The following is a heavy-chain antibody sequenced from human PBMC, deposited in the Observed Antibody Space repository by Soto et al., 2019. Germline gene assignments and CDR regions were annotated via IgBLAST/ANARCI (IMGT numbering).Heavy chain of an antibody. J-gene: IGHJ4*02. CDR2: LYWDDDK. D-gene: IGHD7-27*01. Sequence: QITLKESGPTLVKPTQTLTLTCAFSGFSLSTSGVGVGWIRQPPGKALEWLAFLYWDDDKRYSPSLKSRHTITKDTSKNPVLLTMTNMDPVDTATYYCARTSVNWGSRGLVDYWGQGTLVTVAS. V-gene: IGHV2-5*02. CDR1: GFSLSTSGVG. CDR3: ARTSVNWGSRGLVDY.